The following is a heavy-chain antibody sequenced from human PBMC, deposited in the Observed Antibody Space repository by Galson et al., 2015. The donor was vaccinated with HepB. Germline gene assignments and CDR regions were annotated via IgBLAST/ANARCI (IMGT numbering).Heavy chain of an antibody. D-gene: IGHD3-3*01. Sequence: SLRLSCAASGFTFSSYDMHWVRQATGKGLEWVSAIGTAGDTYYPGSVKGQFTISRENAKNSLYLQMNSLRAGDTAVYYCARGVRLSFGVVITSSRPGQYYYGMDVWGQGTTVPASS. CDR1: GFTFSSYD. J-gene: IGHJ6*02. CDR2: IGTAGDT. V-gene: IGHV3-13*01. CDR3: ARGVRLSFGVVITSSRPGQYYYGMDV.